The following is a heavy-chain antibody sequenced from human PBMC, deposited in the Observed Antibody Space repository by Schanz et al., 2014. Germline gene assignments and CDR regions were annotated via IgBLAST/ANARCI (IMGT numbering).Heavy chain of an antibody. V-gene: IGHV3-20*04. CDR2: INWKGGST. Sequence: EAQLVESGGGVVRPGGSLRLSCAASGFGFDDYAMSWVRQAPGKGLEWVSGINWKGGSTGYADSVKGRFTISRDNAKNSLYLQMNRLRAEDTALYYCAKVAPAATYLDSWGQGTLVTVSS. J-gene: IGHJ4*02. CDR3: AKVAPAATYLDS. CDR1: GFGFDDYA. D-gene: IGHD2-2*01.